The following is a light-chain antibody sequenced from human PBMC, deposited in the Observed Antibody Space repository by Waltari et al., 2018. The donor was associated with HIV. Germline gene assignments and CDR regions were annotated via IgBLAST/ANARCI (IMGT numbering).Light chain of an antibody. V-gene: IGLV2-14*03. Sequence: QSALTQPASVSGSPGQSLTISCTGTSTDVGAFDYLSWHQQHPGMAPKLIIYDVNKRPSGVSSRFSGSKSGDTASLTISALRAEDEGDYYCCSYTIARTFLFGGGTKLTVL. CDR1: STDVGAFDY. CDR2: DVN. CDR3: CSYTIARTFL. J-gene: IGLJ3*02.